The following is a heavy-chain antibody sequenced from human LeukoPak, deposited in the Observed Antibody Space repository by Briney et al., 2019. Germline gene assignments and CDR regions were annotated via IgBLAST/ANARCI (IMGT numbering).Heavy chain of an antibody. V-gene: IGHV3-30*02. CDR3: AKGGEWLRHNWFDP. CDR1: GFTSSICG. Sequence: GGSLRLSCAASGFTSSICGIHWVRQAPGKGLEWVAFIRYDGSNKYYADSVKGRLTISRDNSKNTLYLQMNSLRAEDTAVYYRAKGGEWLRHNWFDPWGQGTLVTVSS. CDR2: IRYDGSNK. J-gene: IGHJ5*02. D-gene: IGHD5-12*01.